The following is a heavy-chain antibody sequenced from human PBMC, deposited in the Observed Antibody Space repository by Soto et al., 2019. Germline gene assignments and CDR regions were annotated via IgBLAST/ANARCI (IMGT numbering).Heavy chain of an antibody. CDR3: AKQDIIVLQGYLGGFDY. Sequence: GGSLRLCCAACGFTFNSSGMPWARQAPGKGLEWVAVASYDGSNKYYADSVKGRFTISRDNSKNTLYLQMDSLRYEDTAVYYCAKQDIIVLQGYLGGFDYWGQGTQVTVTS. CDR2: ASYDGSNK. CDR1: GFTFNSSG. J-gene: IGHJ4*02. V-gene: IGHV3-30*18. D-gene: IGHD2-2*01.